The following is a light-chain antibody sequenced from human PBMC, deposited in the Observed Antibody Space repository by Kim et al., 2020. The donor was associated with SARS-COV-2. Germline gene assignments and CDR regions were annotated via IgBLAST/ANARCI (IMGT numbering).Light chain of an antibody. CDR3: QQYDSWPPDT. J-gene: IGKJ2*01. CDR2: GAS. V-gene: IGKV3-15*01. Sequence: EIVLTQSPATLSVSPGERATLSCRASQSVRSNLAWYQQKPGQAPRLLIYGASTRATGIPVRFSGSGSGTEFTLTISSLQSEDFAVYYWQQYDSWPPDTFGQGTKLEIK. CDR1: QSVRSN.